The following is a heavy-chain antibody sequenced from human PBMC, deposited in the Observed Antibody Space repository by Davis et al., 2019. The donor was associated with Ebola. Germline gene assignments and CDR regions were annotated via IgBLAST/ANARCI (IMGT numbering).Heavy chain of an antibody. CDR1: GYTFTSYY. V-gene: IGHV1-46*01. CDR2: INPSGGST. J-gene: IGHJ4*02. CDR3: ARGPHYEFWSGYLSFDY. D-gene: IGHD3-3*01. Sequence: ASVKVSCKASGYTFTSYYMHWVRQAPGQGLEWTGIINPSGGSTSYAQQFQGRITMTRDTSTSTVYMELSSLRSEDTAVYYCARGPHYEFWSGYLSFDYWGQGTLVTVSS.